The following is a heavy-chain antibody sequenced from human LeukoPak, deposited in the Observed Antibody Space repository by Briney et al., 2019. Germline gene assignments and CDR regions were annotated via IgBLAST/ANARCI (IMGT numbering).Heavy chain of an antibody. J-gene: IGHJ3*02. CDR3: ARDVPDRSSRWLFSAFDI. V-gene: IGHV4-4*07. D-gene: IGHD6-13*01. Sequence: SETLSLTCTVSGGSISSYYWSWIRQPAGKGLEWIGRFYNGGSTYSNPSLKSRVTMSVDTTKNPFSLKLCSVSAADTPVYYCARDVPDRSSRWLFSAFDIWGQGTMVTVSS. CDR1: GGSISSYY. CDR2: FYNGGST.